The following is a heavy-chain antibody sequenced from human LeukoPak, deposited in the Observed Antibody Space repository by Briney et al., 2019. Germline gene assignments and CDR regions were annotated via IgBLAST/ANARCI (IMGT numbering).Heavy chain of an antibody. V-gene: IGHV3-20*01. Sequence: PGGSLRLSCAASGFTFSSYAMSWVRQAPGKGLEWVSGINWNGGSTGYADSVKGRFTISRDNAKNSLYLQMNNLRAEDTALYHCARDGPLGYGYTGVYFDYWGQGTLVTVSS. D-gene: IGHD5-18*01. CDR3: ARDGPLGYGYTGVYFDY. J-gene: IGHJ4*02. CDR1: GFTFSSYA. CDR2: INWNGGST.